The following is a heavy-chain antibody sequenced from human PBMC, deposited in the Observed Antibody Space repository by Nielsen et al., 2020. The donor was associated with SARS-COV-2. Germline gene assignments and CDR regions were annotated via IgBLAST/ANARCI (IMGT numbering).Heavy chain of an antibody. CDR1: GFTFSSYW. CDR3: AKDKYQLLNYGMDV. CDR2: ISGSGGST. V-gene: IGHV3-23*01. D-gene: IGHD2-2*01. Sequence: GESLKISCAASGFTFSSYWMSWVRQAPGKGLELVSAISGSGGSTYYADSVKGRFTISRDNSKNTLYLQMDSLRDEDTAVYYCAKDKYQLLNYGMDVWGQGTTVTVSS. J-gene: IGHJ6*02.